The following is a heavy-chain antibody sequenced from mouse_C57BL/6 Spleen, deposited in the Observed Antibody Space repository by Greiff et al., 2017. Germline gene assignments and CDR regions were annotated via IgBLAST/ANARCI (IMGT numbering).Heavy chain of an antibody. Sequence: ESGPGLVKPSQSLSLTCSVTGYSITSGYYWNWIRQFPGNKLEWMGYISYDGSNNYNPSLKNRISITRDTSKNQFFLKLHSVTTEDTATYYCAGDYDGGRFAYWGQGTLVTVSA. CDR1: GYSITSGYY. V-gene: IGHV3-6*01. D-gene: IGHD2-4*01. J-gene: IGHJ3*01. CDR3: AGDYDGGRFAY. CDR2: ISYDGSN.